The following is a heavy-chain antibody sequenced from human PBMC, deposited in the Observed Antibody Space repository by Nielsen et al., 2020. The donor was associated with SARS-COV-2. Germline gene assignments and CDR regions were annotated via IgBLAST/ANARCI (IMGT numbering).Heavy chain of an antibody. CDR3: ARITYRSRSGRWDYYYYYGMDV. Sequence: SETLSLTCAVYGGSFSGYYWSWIRQPPGKGLEWIGEINHSGSTNYNPSLKSRVTISVDTSKNQFSLKLSSVTAADTAVYYCARITYRSRSGRWDYYYYYGMDVWGQGTTVTVSS. D-gene: IGHD3-10*01. J-gene: IGHJ6*02. CDR1: GGSFSGYY. V-gene: IGHV4-34*01. CDR2: INHSGST.